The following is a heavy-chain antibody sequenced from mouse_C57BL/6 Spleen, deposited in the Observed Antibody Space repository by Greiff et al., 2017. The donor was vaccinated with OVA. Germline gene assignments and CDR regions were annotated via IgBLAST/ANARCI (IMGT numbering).Heavy chain of an antibody. CDR2: IFPGSGST. V-gene: IGHV1-75*01. CDR3: AREGFPAWFAY. Sequence: VQLQQSGPELVKPGASVKISCKASGYTFTDYYIHWVKQRPGQGLEWIGWIFPGSGSTYYNEKFKGKATLTVDNSSSTAYMLLSSLTSEDAAVYFCAREGFPAWFAYWGQGTLVTVSA. J-gene: IGHJ3*01. CDR1: GYTFTDYY.